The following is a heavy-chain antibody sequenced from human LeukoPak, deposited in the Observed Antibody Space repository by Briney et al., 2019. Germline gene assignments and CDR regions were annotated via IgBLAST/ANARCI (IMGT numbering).Heavy chain of an antibody. Sequence: ASVKVSCKASGYTFTSYGISWVRQAPGQGLEWMGWISAYNGNTNYAQKLQGRVTITADESTSTAYMELSSLRSEDTAVYYCARGPSSSREAVWGQGTLVTVSS. J-gene: IGHJ4*02. CDR1: GYTFTSYG. CDR3: ARGPSSSREAV. D-gene: IGHD6-13*01. CDR2: ISAYNGNT. V-gene: IGHV1-18*01.